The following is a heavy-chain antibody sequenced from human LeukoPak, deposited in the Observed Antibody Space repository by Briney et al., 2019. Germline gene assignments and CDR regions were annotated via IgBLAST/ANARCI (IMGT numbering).Heavy chain of an antibody. V-gene: IGHV3-30*04. CDR3: AREYSGYDYVEAFDY. D-gene: IGHD5-12*01. J-gene: IGHJ4*02. CDR1: RFTFRSYS. Sequence: GRSLRLSCAASRFTFRSYSMHWVRQAPGKGLEWAAVISSDGNSKNYADSVRGRFTISRDNSKNTLYLQMNSLRAEDTAVYYCAREYSGYDYVEAFDYWGQGTLVTVSS. CDR2: ISSDGNSK.